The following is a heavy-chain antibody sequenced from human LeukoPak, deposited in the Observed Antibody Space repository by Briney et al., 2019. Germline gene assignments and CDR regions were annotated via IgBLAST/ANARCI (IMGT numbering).Heavy chain of an antibody. D-gene: IGHD1-26*01. CDR1: GYTFTNYG. V-gene: IGHV1-18*01. CDR2: ISVYNGNA. Sequence: ASVKVSCKASGYTFTNYGISWVRQAPGHGLEWMGWISVYNGNAIYAQNLQGRVTMTTDTSTSTAYMELRSLRSDDTAVYYCARSVGMGDAFDIWGQGTMVTVSS. CDR3: ARSVGMGDAFDI. J-gene: IGHJ3*02.